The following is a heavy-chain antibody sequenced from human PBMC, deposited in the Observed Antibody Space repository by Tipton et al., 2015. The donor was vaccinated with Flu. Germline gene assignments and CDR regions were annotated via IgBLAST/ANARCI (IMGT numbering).Heavy chain of an antibody. D-gene: IGHD2-2*01. CDR2: IYSGGST. V-gene: IGHV3-53*01. CDR1: GFTVSSNY. J-gene: IGHJ4*02. Sequence: GSLRLSCAASGFTVSSNYMSWVRQAPGKGLEWVSVIYSGGSTYYADSVKGRFTISRDNSKNTLYLQMNSLRAEDTAVYYCASAYCSSTSCYSGSADYWGQGTLVTVSS. CDR3: ASAYCSSTSCYSGSADY.